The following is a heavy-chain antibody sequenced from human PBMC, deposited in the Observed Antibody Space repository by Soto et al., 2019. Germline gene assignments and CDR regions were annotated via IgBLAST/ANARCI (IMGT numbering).Heavy chain of an antibody. V-gene: IGHV1-8*01. CDR2: MNPNSGNT. J-gene: IGHJ4*02. CDR1: GYTFTSYD. D-gene: IGHD6-19*01. Sequence: ASVKVSCKASGYTFTSYDINWVRQATGQGLEWMGWMNPNSGNTGYAQKFQGRVTMTRNTSISTAYMELSSLRSEGTAVYYCARGRYSSGWYGYWGQGTLVTVSS. CDR3: ARGRYSSGWYGY.